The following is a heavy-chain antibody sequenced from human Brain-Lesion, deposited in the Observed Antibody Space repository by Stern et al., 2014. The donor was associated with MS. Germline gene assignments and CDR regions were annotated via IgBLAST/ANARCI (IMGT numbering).Heavy chain of an antibody. D-gene: IGHD3-22*01. CDR2: IYSSWTT. Sequence: QVQLQESGPGLVKPSETLSLTCTVSGGSISSYYWNWIRQPPGKGLEWIGYIYSSWTTNYNPSLKSRVTMSVDMSKNQFSLILSSVTAADTAVYFCARNLRPPPNYYDALSYWGQGTLVTVSS. CDR1: GGSISSYY. J-gene: IGHJ4*02. CDR3: ARNLRPPPNYYDALSY. V-gene: IGHV4-59*01.